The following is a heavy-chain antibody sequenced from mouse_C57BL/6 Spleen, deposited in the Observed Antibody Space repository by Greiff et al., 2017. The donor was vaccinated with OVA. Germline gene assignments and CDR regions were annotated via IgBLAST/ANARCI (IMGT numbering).Heavy chain of an antibody. Sequence: QVQLKQSGAELVRPGASVTLSCKASGYTFTDYEMHWVKQTPVHGLEWIGAIDPETGGTAYNQKFKGKAILTADKSSSTAYMELRSLTSEDSAVYYCTRERVLDWYFDVWGTGTTVTVSS. J-gene: IGHJ1*03. CDR1: GYTFTDYE. D-gene: IGHD2-14*01. V-gene: IGHV1-15*01. CDR2: IDPETGGT. CDR3: TRERVLDWYFDV.